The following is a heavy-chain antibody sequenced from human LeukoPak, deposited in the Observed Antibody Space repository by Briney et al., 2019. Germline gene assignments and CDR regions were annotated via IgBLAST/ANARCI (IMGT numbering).Heavy chain of an antibody. CDR1: GGSIGGSS. CDR2: IQTTGST. D-gene: IGHD2-21*01. V-gene: IGHV4-4*08. Sequence: WETLTLTCAVSGGSIGGSSWSWLRQPPGKGLEWMGFIQTTGSTKYNPSLESRATMSVDTSKNQLSMSLISLTAADTAVYFCARHFVSKAYLEYWGQGILVSVSS. J-gene: IGHJ4*02. CDR3: ARHFVSKAYLEY.